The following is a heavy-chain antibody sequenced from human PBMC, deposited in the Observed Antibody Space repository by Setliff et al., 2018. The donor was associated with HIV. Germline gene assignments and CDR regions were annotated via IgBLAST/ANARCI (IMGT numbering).Heavy chain of an antibody. CDR2: ISYSGTT. CDR1: GGSFSEYY. J-gene: IGHJ4*02. D-gene: IGHD3-22*01. V-gene: IGHV4-59*01. Sequence: PSETLSLTCAVYGGSFSEYYWSWIRQSPGKGLECIGHISYSGTTNYNPSLESRVSISVDTSKNQFSLKLKSVTAADTAVYYCARDSDGSSYYHFAHWSQGTLVTVSS. CDR3: ARDSDGSSYYHFAH.